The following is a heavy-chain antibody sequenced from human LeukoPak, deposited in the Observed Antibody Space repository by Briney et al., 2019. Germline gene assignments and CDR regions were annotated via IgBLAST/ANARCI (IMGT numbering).Heavy chain of an antibody. V-gene: IGHV4-4*09. Sequence: SETLSLTCTVSGGSISNYYWSWIRQPPGKGLEWIGYIYTSGSTNYNPSLRGRVTIPVDTSKNQLSLKPSSVTAADTAVYYCARYSGTYSFDYWGQGTLVTVSS. D-gene: IGHD1-26*01. CDR1: GGSISNYY. J-gene: IGHJ4*02. CDR3: ARYSGTYSFDY. CDR2: IYTSGST.